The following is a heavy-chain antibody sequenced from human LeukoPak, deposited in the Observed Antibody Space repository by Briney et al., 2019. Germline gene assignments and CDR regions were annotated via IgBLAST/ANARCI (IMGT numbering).Heavy chain of an antibody. CDR3: AREGLALDY. CDR2: ISRSGSTI. CDR1: GFTFSSYS. D-gene: IGHD3/OR15-3a*01. Sequence: AGGSLRLSCAASGFTFSSYSMIWVRQPPGKGLECVSYISRSGSTIYYADSVKGRFTISRDNAQNSLYLQMNSLSAEDTAVYYCAREGLALDYWGQGTLVTVSS. V-gene: IGHV3-48*04. J-gene: IGHJ4*02.